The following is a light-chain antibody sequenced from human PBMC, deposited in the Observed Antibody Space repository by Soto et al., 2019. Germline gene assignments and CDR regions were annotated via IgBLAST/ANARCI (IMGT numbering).Light chain of an antibody. V-gene: IGLV2-14*03. Sequence: QSVLTQPASVSGSPGQSITISCTGSSSDVGLYDYVSWYQQHPGKAPKLMIYDVNDRPSGVSDRFSGSKSGNTASLTISGLQADDEADYFCSSYSSGSAHVVFGGGTQLTVL. CDR2: DVN. J-gene: IGLJ2*01. CDR3: SSYSSGSAHVV. CDR1: SSDVGLYDY.